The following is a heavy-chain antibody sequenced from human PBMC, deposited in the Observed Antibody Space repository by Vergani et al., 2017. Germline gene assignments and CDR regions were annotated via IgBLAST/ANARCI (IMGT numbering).Heavy chain of an antibody. CDR1: GYTFTSYY. CDR3: ARDKISVFGAPNWYFDL. Sequence: QVQLVQSGAEVKKPGASVKVSCKASGYTFTSYYMHWVRQAPGQGLEWMGIINPSGGSTSYAQKFQGRVTMTRDTSTSTVYMELSSLRSEDTAVNYCARDKISVFGAPNWYFDLWGRGTLVTVSS. V-gene: IGHV1-46*01. J-gene: IGHJ2*01. D-gene: IGHD3-3*01. CDR2: INPSGGST.